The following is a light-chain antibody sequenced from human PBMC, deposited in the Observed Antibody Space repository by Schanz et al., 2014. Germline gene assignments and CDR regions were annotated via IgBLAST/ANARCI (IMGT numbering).Light chain of an antibody. J-gene: IGKJ4*01. Sequence: EIVLTQSPGTLSLSPGERATLSCRASQTVASDYLAWYQHIPGQAPRLLIYGASSRPTGIPDRFSGSGSGTDFPPPIPRLEPEDSAVYYCQRYGTSPPLTFGGGTKIDIK. CDR1: QTVASDY. CDR3: QRYGTSPPLT. V-gene: IGKV3-20*01. CDR2: GAS.